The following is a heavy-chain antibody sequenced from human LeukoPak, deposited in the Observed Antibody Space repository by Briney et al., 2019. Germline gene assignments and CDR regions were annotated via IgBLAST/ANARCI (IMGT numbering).Heavy chain of an antibody. J-gene: IGHJ6*02. CDR1: GFTFSNAW. D-gene: IGHD3-22*01. V-gene: IGHV3-15*01. Sequence: GGSLRLSCAASGFTFSNAWMSWVRQAPGKGLEWVGRIKSKTDGGTTDYAAPVKGRFTISRDDSKNTLYLQMNSLKTEDTAAYYCTTDSSGYYYYYYGMDVWGQGTTVTASS. CDR2: IKSKTDGGTT. CDR3: TTDSSGYYYYYYGMDV.